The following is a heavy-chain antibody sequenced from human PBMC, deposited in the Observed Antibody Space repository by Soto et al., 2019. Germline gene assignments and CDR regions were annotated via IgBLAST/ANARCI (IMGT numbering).Heavy chain of an antibody. D-gene: IGHD2-15*01. CDR2: ISPSGGST. Sequence: HPGGSLRLSCAASGFTFSSYAMSWVRQTPGKGLEWVSAISPSGGSTYYADSVKGRFTISRDNPKNTLYLQMSSLRAEDTAVYYCARWSPGVYYYMDVWGKGTTVTVSS. V-gene: IGHV3-23*01. CDR3: ARWSPGVYYYMDV. CDR1: GFTFSSYA. J-gene: IGHJ6*03.